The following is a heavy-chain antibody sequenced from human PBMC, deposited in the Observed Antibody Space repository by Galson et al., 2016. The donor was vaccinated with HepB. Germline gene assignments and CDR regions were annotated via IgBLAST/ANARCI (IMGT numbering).Heavy chain of an antibody. J-gene: IGHJ4*02. V-gene: IGHV4-59*01. D-gene: IGHD3-3*01. CDR3: ARGSAPRPGY. CDR2: IYYSGNT. Sequence: GLEWIGYIYYSGNTNYNPSLESRVTISVDTSKNQLSLKLYSVTAADTAMYYCARGSAPRPGYWGRGTRVTVSS.